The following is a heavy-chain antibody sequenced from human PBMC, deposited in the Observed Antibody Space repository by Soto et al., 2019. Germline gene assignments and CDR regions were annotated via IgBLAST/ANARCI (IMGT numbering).Heavy chain of an antibody. CDR1: GGSFSGYY. CDR3: ARGAPNYCNLNDYYYYGRAV. J-gene: IGHJ6*02. D-gene: IGHD4-4*01. CDR2: INHSGST. Sequence: WETVSLTCAVYGGSFSGYYWSWIRQPPGKGLEWIGEINHSGSTNYNPSLKSRVTISVDTSKNQFSLKLSSVTAADTAVYYCARGAPNYCNLNDYYYYGRAVWGQGTT. V-gene: IGHV4-34*01.